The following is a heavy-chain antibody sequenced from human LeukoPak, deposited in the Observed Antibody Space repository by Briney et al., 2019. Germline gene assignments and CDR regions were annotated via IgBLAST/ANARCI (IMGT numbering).Heavy chain of an antibody. Sequence: PSETLSLTCTVSGGSISSSSYYWSWIRQPAGKGLEWIGRIYTSGSTNYNPSLKSRVTISVDTSKNQFSLKLSSVTAADTAVYYCARDRRGDGVDYWGQGTLVTVSS. CDR3: ARDRRGDGVDY. V-gene: IGHV4-61*02. CDR2: IYTSGST. D-gene: IGHD4-17*01. CDR1: GGSISSSSYY. J-gene: IGHJ4*02.